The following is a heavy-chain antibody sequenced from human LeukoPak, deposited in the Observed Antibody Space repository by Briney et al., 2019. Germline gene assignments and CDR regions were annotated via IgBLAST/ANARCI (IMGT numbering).Heavy chain of an antibody. V-gene: IGHV1-2*02. CDR3: ARHRRKSIIGTASSRGFDS. J-gene: IGHJ4*02. D-gene: IGHD3-10*01. Sequence: ASVKVSCKASGYTFTGYYVHWVRQAPGQGLEWMGWINLNSGGTNYAQKFQDRVSMTRDTSISTAYLQWSSLKASDTAMYYCARHRRKSIIGTASSRGFDSWGQGTLVTVSS. CDR2: INLNSGGT. CDR1: GYTFTGYY.